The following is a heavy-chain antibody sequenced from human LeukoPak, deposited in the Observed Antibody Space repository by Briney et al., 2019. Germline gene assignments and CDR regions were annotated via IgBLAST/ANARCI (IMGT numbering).Heavy chain of an antibody. D-gene: IGHD2-8*02. CDR1: GFSLSGYW. CDR3: TRVQAGRSGLMDV. Sequence: GGSLRLSCAASGFSLSGYWMHWVRQAPGKGLVWVSRISPEGSGTTYADSVKGRFTISRDTAKNTVYLQMNSLRDDDAAVYHCTRVQAGRSGLMDVWGRGTTVTVSS. V-gene: IGHV3-74*03. J-gene: IGHJ6*02. CDR2: ISPEGSGT.